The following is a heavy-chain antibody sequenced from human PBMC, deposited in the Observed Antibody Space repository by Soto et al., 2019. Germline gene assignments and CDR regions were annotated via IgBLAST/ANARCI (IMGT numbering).Heavy chain of an antibody. V-gene: IGHV4-30-4*01. CDR1: GGSIRSNDYH. CDR3: ARDLGCDYYNAMVV. CDR2: IYYNGST. Sequence: SETLSLTCTVSGGSIRSNDYHWSWIRQPPGKGLEWIGYIYYNGSTHYNPSLKSRVSISADTSKNQFSLKLTSVTAADTAVYFCARDLGCDYYNAMVVWGQGTTVTVAS. D-gene: IGHD2-8*01. J-gene: IGHJ6*02.